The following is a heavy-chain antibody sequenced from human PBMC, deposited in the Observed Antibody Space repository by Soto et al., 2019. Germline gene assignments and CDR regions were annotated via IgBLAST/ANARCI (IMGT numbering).Heavy chain of an antibody. CDR3: ARARGYSGYDSARFYYGMDV. J-gene: IGHJ6*02. CDR1: GFTFSSYG. Sequence: QVQLVESGGGVVQPGRSLRLSCAASGFTFSSYGMHWVRQAPGKGLEWVAVIWYDGSNKWYADSVKGRFTISRDNSKNTVYMPMNSLRAEHTAVYSCARARGYSGYDSARFYYGMDVWGQGPTVTVSS. D-gene: IGHD5-12*01. CDR2: IWYDGSNK. V-gene: IGHV3-33*01.